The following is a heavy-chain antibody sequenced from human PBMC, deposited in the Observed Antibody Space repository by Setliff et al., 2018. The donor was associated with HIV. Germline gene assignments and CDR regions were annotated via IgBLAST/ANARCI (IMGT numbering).Heavy chain of an antibody. CDR1: GGSISSGSYY. D-gene: IGHD6-19*01. V-gene: IGHV4-61*02. Sequence: LSLTCTVSGGSISSGSYYWSWIRQPAGKGLEWIGRIYTSGSTNYNPSLKSRVTISVDTSKNQFSLKLTSVTAADTAVYYCARDSFSGWHSGDAFDIWGQGTMVT. J-gene: IGHJ3*02. CDR2: IYTSGST. CDR3: ARDSFSGWHSGDAFDI.